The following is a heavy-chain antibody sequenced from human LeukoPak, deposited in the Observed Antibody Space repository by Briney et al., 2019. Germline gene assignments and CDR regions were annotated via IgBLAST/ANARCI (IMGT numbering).Heavy chain of an antibody. Sequence: SETPSLTCAVYGGSFSGYYWSWIRQPPGKGLEWIGEINHSGSTNYNPSLKSRVTISVDTSKNQFSLKLSSVTAADTAVYYCARITMLYYFDYWGQGTLVTVSS. D-gene: IGHD3-16*01. CDR3: ARITMLYYFDY. V-gene: IGHV4-34*01. CDR2: INHSGST. CDR1: GGSFSGYY. J-gene: IGHJ4*02.